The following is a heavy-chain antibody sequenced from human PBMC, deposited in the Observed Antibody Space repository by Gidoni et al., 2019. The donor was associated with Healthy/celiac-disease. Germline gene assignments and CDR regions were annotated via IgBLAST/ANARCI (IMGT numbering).Heavy chain of an antibody. CDR2: IYPGDSDT. D-gene: IGHD2-15*01. V-gene: IGHV5-51*01. Sequence: QMPGKGLEWMGIIYPGDSDTRYSPSFQGQVTISADKSISTAYLQWSSLKASDTAMYYCARGGWLFCSGGSCYPRQDYYYGMDVWGQGTTVTVSS. J-gene: IGHJ6*02. CDR3: ARGGWLFCSGGSCYPRQDYYYGMDV.